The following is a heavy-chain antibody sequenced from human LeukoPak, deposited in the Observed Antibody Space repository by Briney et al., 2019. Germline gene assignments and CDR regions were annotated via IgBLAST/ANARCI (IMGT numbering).Heavy chain of an antibody. CDR1: GGSISSGSYY. J-gene: IGHJ1*01. V-gene: IGHV4-61*02. Sequence: SETLSLTCTVSGGSISSGSYYWSWIRQPAGKGLEWIGRIYTSGSTNYNPSLKSRVTISVDTSKNQFSLKLSSVTAADTAVYYCAREQRFEYFQHWGQGTLVTVSS. CDR3: AREQRFEYFQH. CDR2: IYTSGST. D-gene: IGHD6-25*01.